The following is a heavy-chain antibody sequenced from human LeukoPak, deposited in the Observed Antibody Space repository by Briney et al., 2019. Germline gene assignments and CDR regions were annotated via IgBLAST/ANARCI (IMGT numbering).Heavy chain of an antibody. CDR2: IYYSGST. Sequence: SETLSLTCTVSGGSISSSSYYWGWIRQPPGKGLEWIGSIYYSGSTYYNPSLKSRVTISVDTSKNQFSLKLSSVTAADTAVYYCARQGSGDAFDIWGQGTMVTVSA. CDR3: ARQGSGDAFDI. V-gene: IGHV4-39*01. CDR1: GGSISSSSYY. J-gene: IGHJ3*02. D-gene: IGHD2-15*01.